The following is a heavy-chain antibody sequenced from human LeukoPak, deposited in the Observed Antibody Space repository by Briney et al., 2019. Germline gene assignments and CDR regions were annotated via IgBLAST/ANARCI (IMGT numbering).Heavy chain of an antibody. Sequence: GRSLRLSCAASGFTFSSYGMHWVRQAPGKGLEWVAVISYDGSNKYYADSVKGRFTISRDNSKNTLYLQMNSLRAEDTAVYYCAKDKSIAVAGTNDYFDYWGQGTLVTVSS. J-gene: IGHJ4*02. CDR3: AKDKSIAVAGTNDYFDY. D-gene: IGHD6-19*01. CDR1: GFTFSSYG. V-gene: IGHV3-30*18. CDR2: ISYDGSNK.